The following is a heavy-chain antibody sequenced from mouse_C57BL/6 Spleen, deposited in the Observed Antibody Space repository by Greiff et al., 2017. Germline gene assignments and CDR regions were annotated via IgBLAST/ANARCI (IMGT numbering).Heavy chain of an antibody. J-gene: IGHJ1*03. CDR3: VRHAYYSNYGGYFDV. CDR1: GFSFNTYA. D-gene: IGHD2-5*01. CDR2: IRSKSNNYAT. V-gene: IGHV10-1*01. Sequence: QVVESGGGLVQPKGSLKLSCAASGFSFNTYAMNWVRQAPGKGLEWVARIRSKSNNYATYYADSVKDRLTISRDDSESMLYLQMNNLKTEDTAMYYCVRHAYYSNYGGYFDVWGTGTTVTVSS.